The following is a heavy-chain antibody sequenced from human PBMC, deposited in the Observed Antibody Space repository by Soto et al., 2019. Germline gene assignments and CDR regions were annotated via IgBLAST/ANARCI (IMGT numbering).Heavy chain of an antibody. J-gene: IGHJ4*02. CDR2: IYYSGST. V-gene: IGHV4-31*03. CDR1: GGSISSGGYY. Sequence: SETLSLTCTVSGGSISSGGYYWSWIRQHPGKGLEWIGYIYYSGSTYYNPSLKSRVTISVDTSKNQFSLKLSSVTAADTAVYYCARAYSNYVPLDYWGQGTLVTVSS. CDR3: ARAYSNYVPLDY. D-gene: IGHD4-4*01.